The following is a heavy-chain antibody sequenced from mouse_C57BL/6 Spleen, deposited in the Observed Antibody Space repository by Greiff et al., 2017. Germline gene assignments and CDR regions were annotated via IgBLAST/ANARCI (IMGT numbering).Heavy chain of an antibody. V-gene: IGHV1-54*01. J-gene: IGHJ1*03. D-gene: IGHD1-1*01. CDR3: AREGYYYGSSFGYFDV. CDR1: GYAFTNYL. Sequence: QVQLKQSGAELVRPGTSVKVSCKASGYAFTNYLIEWVKQRPGQGLEWIGVINPGSGGTNYNEKFKGKATLTADKSSSTAYMQLSSLTSEDSAVYFCAREGYYYGSSFGYFDVWGTGTTVTVSS. CDR2: INPGSGGT.